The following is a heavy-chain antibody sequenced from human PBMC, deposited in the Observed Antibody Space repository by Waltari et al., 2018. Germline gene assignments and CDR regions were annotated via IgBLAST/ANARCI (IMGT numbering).Heavy chain of an antibody. CDR1: GGSFRTHA. J-gene: IGHJ3*02. V-gene: IGHV1-69*05. Sequence: QVQLVQSGAELKKPGSSVKVSCKVSGGSFRTHAITWVRQAPGHGLEWMGGIIPMFGTANYAQKIQDRVTINTDESMTTAYMHLSSLTSDDTAVYYCARGGLYGQQLLESAFEIWGQGTKVTVSS. CDR3: ARGGLYGQQLLESAFEI. CDR2: IIPMFGTA. D-gene: IGHD6-13*01.